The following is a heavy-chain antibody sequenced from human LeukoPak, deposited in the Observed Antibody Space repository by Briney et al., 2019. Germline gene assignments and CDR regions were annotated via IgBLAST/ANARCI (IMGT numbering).Heavy chain of an antibody. CDR2: INHSGST. Sequence: PSETLSLTCAVYGGSFSGYYWSWIRQPPGKGLEWIGEINHSGSTNYNPSLRSRVTISVDTSKNQFSLKLSSVTAADTAVYYCARHSRYSSSWHPDYWGQGTLVTVSS. D-gene: IGHD6-13*01. CDR3: ARHSRYSSSWHPDY. CDR1: GGSFSGYY. V-gene: IGHV4-34*01. J-gene: IGHJ4*02.